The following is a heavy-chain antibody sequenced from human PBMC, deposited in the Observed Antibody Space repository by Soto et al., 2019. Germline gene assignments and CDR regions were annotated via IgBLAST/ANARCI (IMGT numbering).Heavy chain of an antibody. D-gene: IGHD3-3*01. Sequence: EVQLLESGGGLVQPGGSLRLSCAASGFTFSSYALNWVRQAPGKGLEWVSVISGSGDNTYYADSVKGRFTISRDNSKITLYLQMNSLRAEDTAVYYCAKDLGTDDFWSAYYTYYYMDVWGKGTTVTVSS. CDR3: AKDLGTDDFWSAYYTYYYMDV. V-gene: IGHV3-23*01. CDR1: GFTFSSYA. CDR2: ISGSGDNT. J-gene: IGHJ6*03.